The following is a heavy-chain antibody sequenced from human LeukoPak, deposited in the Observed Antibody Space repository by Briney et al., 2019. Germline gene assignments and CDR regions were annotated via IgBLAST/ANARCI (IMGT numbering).Heavy chain of an antibody. Sequence: SVKVSCKASGGTFSSYAISWVRQAPGQGLEWMGGIIPIFGTANYAQKFQGRVTITADESTSTAYMELSSLRSEDTAVYYCARDPSSSSPMDYWGQGTLVTVSS. V-gene: IGHV1-69*13. D-gene: IGHD6-6*01. CDR3: ARDPSSSSPMDY. CDR2: IIPIFGTA. J-gene: IGHJ4*02. CDR1: GGTFSSYA.